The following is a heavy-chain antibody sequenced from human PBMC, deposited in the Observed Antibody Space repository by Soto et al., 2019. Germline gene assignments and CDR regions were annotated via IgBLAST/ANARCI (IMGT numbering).Heavy chain of an antibody. Sequence: GGSLRLSCSASGFTFSSYAMHWVRQAPGKGLEHVSAVNSNGVSTYYTESVKGRFTISRDNSKNTLYLQMSSLRAEDSAVYYCVRGGSYSRNALLAWGQGTLVTVSS. CDR2: VNSNGVST. J-gene: IGHJ5*02. D-gene: IGHD6-13*01. CDR3: VRGGSYSRNALLA. V-gene: IGHV3-64D*08. CDR1: GFTFSSYA.